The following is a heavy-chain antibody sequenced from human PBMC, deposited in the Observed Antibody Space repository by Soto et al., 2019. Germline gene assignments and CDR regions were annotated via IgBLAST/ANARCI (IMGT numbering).Heavy chain of an antibody. CDR3: ARGGVKGTTSRGQVYN. V-gene: IGHV3-11*06. D-gene: IGHD1-7*01. CDR1: GFTFSDYY. Sequence: QVQVVESEGGSVKPGGSLRLSCAASGFTFSDYYMSWIRQAPGKGLEWVSFISSSSDSTKYADSVKGRFTISRDNAKNSLYLQLNSLRAEDTAVYYCARGGVKGTTSRGQVYNWGQGTLVTVSS. CDR2: ISSSSDST. J-gene: IGHJ4*02.